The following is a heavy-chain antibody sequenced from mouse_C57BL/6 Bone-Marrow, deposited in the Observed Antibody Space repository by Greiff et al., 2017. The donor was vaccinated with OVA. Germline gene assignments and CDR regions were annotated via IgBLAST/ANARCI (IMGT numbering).Heavy chain of an antibody. CDR2: ISSGGDSI. Sequence: EVQLVESGEGLVMPGGSLKLSCAASGFTFSSYAMSWVRQTPEKRLEWVAYISSGGDSIYYADTVKGRFTISRDNARNTLYLQMSSLKSEDTAMYYCTSYYGNPWYFDVWGTGTTVTVSS. J-gene: IGHJ1*03. CDR1: GFTFSSYA. V-gene: IGHV5-9-1*02. D-gene: IGHD2-1*01. CDR3: TSYYGNPWYFDV.